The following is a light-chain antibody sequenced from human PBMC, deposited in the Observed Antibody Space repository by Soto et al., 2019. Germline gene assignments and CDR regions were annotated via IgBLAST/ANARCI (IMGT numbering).Light chain of an antibody. V-gene: IGKV3-20*01. J-gene: IGKJ4*01. Sequence: EIVLTQSPGTLSLSPGERATLSCRASQTVSKNYLAWFQQNSGQAPRLLISGAFNRATGIPDRFSGSGTVTDFTLIISRLEPEDFTMYYCQQYASAPLTFGGGTKVEIK. CDR2: GAF. CDR1: QTVSKNY. CDR3: QQYASAPLT.